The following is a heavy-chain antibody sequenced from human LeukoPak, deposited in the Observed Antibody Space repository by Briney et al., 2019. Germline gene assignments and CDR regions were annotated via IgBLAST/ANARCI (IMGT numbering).Heavy chain of an antibody. CDR2: ISGSGGST. CDR3: AKDRDSSGYIQFPQDY. Sequence: GGSLRLSCAASGFTFSSYAMSWVRQAPGKGLEWVSAISGSGGSTYYADSVKGRFTISRDNSKNTLYLQMNSLRAEDTAVYYCAKDRDSSGYIQFPQDYWGQGTLVTVSS. J-gene: IGHJ4*02. CDR1: GFTFSSYA. D-gene: IGHD3-22*01. V-gene: IGHV3-23*01.